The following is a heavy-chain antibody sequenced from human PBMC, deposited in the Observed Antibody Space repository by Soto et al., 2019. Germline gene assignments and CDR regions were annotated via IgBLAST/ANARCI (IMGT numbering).Heavy chain of an antibody. D-gene: IGHD5-12*01. CDR1: GGSISSGGYY. CDR3: ARSDGYSGYDGLDY. Sequence: PSETLSLTCTVSGGSISSGGYYWSWIRQHPGKGLECIGYIYYTGTTNYNPSLKSRVTISVDTSRNQFSLRLTSVSAADTAVYYCARSDGYSGYDGLDYWGQGILVTVSS. J-gene: IGHJ4*02. CDR2: IYYTGTT. V-gene: IGHV4-61*08.